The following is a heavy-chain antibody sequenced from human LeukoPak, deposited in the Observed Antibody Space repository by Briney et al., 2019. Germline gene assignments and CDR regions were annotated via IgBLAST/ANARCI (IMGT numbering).Heavy chain of an antibody. CDR1: GFTFSSYE. CDR3: ARETKGFGESRFDY. CDR2: ISSSGSTI. Sequence: GGSLRLSCAASGFTFSSYEMNWVRQAPGKGLEWVSYISSSGSTIYYADSVKGRFTISRDNAKNSLYLQMNSLRAEDTAVYYCARETKGFGESRFDYWGQGTLVTVSS. J-gene: IGHJ4*02. V-gene: IGHV3-48*03. D-gene: IGHD3-10*01.